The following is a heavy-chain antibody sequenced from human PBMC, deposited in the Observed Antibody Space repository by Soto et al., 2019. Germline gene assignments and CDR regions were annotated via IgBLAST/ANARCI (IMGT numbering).Heavy chain of an antibody. Sequence: QVQLVQSGAEVKKPGASVKVSCKASGYTFTSYGISWVRQAPGQGLEWMGWISAYNGNTNYAQKLQGRVTMTTDTSTSTAYMELRSRSSDDTAVYYLARDHSSGWYRHAFAIWGQGTMVTVSS. CDR3: ARDHSSGWYRHAFAI. V-gene: IGHV1-18*01. CDR1: GYTFTSYG. CDR2: ISAYNGNT. D-gene: IGHD6-13*01. J-gene: IGHJ3*02.